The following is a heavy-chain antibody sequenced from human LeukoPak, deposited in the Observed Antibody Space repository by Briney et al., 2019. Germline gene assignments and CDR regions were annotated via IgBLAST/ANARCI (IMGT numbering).Heavy chain of an antibody. CDR3: ARGVEMATTPFDY. J-gene: IGHJ4*02. V-gene: IGHV5-51*01. CDR1: GYSFTSYW. D-gene: IGHD5-24*01. Sequence: GESLKISCQGSGYSFTSYWIGWGRQMPGKGLEWMGIIYPGDSDTRYSPSFQGQVTISADKSISTAYLQWSSLKASDTAMYYCARGVEMATTPFDYWGQGTLVTVSS. CDR2: IYPGDSDT.